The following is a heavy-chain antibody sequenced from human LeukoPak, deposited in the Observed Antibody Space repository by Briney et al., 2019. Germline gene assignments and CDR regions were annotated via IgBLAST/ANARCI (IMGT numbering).Heavy chain of an antibody. V-gene: IGHV1-69*13. CDR2: IIPIFGTA. D-gene: IGHD3-10*01. J-gene: IGHJ6*03. Sequence: SVKVSCKASGDTFSSYAISWVRQAPGQGLEWMGGIIPIFGTANYAQKFQGRVTITADESTSTAYMELSSLRSEDTAVYYCARGAGILWFGEIRSYYMDVWGKGTTVTISS. CDR1: GDTFSSYA. CDR3: ARGAGILWFGEIRSYYMDV.